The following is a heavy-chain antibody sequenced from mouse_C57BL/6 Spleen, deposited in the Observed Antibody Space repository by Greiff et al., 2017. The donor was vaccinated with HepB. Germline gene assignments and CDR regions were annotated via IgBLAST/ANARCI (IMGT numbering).Heavy chain of an antibody. CDR2: ISSGGSYT. CDR1: GFTFSSYG. V-gene: IGHV5-6*02. J-gene: IGHJ2*01. D-gene: IGHD2-5*01. Sequence: EVKLVESGGDLVKPGGSLKLSCAASGFTFSSYGMSWVRQTPDKRLEWVATISSGGSYTYYPDSVKGRFTISRDNAKNTLYLQMSSLKSEDTAMYYCARRGYSNYAFDYWGQGTTLTVSS. CDR3: ARRGYSNYAFDY.